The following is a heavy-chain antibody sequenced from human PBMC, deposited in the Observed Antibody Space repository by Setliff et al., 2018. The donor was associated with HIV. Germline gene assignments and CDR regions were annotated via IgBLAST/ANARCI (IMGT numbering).Heavy chain of an antibody. V-gene: IGHV3-7*01. Sequence: GSLRLSCAASGFSFSGYWMSWVRQAPGKGLEWVANIKEDGSEEYYVDSVKGRFTISRDNAKSSLYLQMNSLRVEDTAVYYCARDQLWSKATFDIWGQGTMVTVSS. J-gene: IGHJ3*02. CDR2: IKEDGSEE. CDR3: ARDQLWSKATFDI. D-gene: IGHD5-18*01. CDR1: GFSFSGYW.